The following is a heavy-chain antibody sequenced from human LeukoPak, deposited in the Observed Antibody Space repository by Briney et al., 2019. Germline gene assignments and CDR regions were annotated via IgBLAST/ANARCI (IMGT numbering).Heavy chain of an antibody. CDR3: ARDLGRITIFGVDDYFDY. V-gene: IGHV4-34*01. CDR2: INHSGST. CDR1: GGSFSGYY. D-gene: IGHD3-3*01. Sequence: PSETLSLTCAVYGGSFSGYYWSWIRQPPGKGLEWIGEINHSGSTNYNPSLKSRVTMSVDTSKNQFSLKLSSVTAADTAVYYCARDLGRITIFGVDDYFDYWGQGTLVTVSS. J-gene: IGHJ4*02.